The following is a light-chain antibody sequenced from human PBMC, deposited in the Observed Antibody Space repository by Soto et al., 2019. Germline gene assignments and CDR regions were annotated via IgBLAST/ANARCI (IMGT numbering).Light chain of an antibody. V-gene: IGKV3-11*01. CDR1: QSVSSY. CDR2: DAS. Sequence: EIVLTQSPATLSLSPGERATLSCRASQSVSSYLAWYQQKRGQAPRLLIYDASNRATGTPARFSGSGSGTDFTLTISSLESEDFAVYYCQQRSNWYTFGQGTKLEIK. CDR3: QQRSNWYT. J-gene: IGKJ2*01.